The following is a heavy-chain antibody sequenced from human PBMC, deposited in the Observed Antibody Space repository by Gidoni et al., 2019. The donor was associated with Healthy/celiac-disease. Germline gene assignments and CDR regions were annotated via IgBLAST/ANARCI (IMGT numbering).Heavy chain of an antibody. CDR1: GFALSSYA. CDR3: VKDRNTVVTFDY. V-gene: IGHV3-64D*06. CDR2: ISSNGGST. Sequence: VQLVEAGGGLVQAGGSLRLSCSAPGFALSSYAMHWVRQALGKGLEYVSAISSNGGSTYYADSVKGRFTISRDNSKNTLYLQMSSLRAEDTAVYYCVKDRNTVVTFDYWGQGTLVTVSS. D-gene: IGHD2-15*01. J-gene: IGHJ4*02.